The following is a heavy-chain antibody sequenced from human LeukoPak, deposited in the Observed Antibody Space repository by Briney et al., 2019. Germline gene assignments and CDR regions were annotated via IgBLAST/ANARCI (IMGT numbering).Heavy chain of an antibody. CDR3: AGAYCGGDCYSGRTFDI. Sequence: SGTLSLTCAVSGGSISSSYWWSWVRQPPGKGLEWIGEVYHSGSTNYSPSLKSRVTLSVDKSKNQFSLRLSSVTAADTAVYYCAGAYCGGDCYSGRTFDIWGQGTMVTVSS. J-gene: IGHJ3*02. CDR2: VYHSGST. V-gene: IGHV4-4*02. CDR1: GGSISSSYW. D-gene: IGHD2-21*02.